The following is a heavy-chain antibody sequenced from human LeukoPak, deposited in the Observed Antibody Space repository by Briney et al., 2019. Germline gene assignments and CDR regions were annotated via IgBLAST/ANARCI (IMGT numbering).Heavy chain of an antibody. CDR2: IIPIFGTA. CDR1: GGTFSSYA. J-gene: IGHJ6*03. D-gene: IGHD3-3*01. CDR3: ATQRGIYDFWSGYRPYYYMDV. Sequence: SVKVSCKASGGTFSSYAISWVRQAPGQGLEWMGGIIPIFGTANYAQKFQGRVTITADESTSTAYMELSSLRSEDTAVYYCATQRGIYDFWSGYRPYYYMDVWGKGTTVTVSS. V-gene: IGHV1-69*13.